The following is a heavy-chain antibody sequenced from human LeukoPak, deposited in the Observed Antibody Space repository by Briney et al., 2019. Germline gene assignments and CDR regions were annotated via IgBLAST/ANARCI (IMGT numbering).Heavy chain of an antibody. CDR3: ARGREQLVRDWFDP. CDR2: MNPNSGNT. CDR1: GYTFTSYD. V-gene: IGHV1-8*01. D-gene: IGHD6-13*01. Sequence: ASVKVSCKASGYTFTSYDISWVRQATGQGLEWMGWMNPNSGNTGYAQKFQGRVTMTRNTSISTAYMELSSLRSEDTAVYYCARGREQLVRDWFDPGGQGTLVTVSS. J-gene: IGHJ5*02.